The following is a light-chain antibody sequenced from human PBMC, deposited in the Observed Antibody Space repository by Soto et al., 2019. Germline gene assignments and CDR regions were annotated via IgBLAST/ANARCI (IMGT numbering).Light chain of an antibody. J-gene: IGKJ4*01. CDR3: QQYNKWPLT. V-gene: IGKV3-15*01. CDR2: GAS. Sequence: EIVMTQSPATLSVSQGERATLSCRASESVSSNLAWYQQKPGQAPRLLIYGASTRATGIPARFSGSGSGTEFTLTISSLQSEDFAVYYRQQYNKWPLTFGGGTKVEIK. CDR1: ESVSSN.